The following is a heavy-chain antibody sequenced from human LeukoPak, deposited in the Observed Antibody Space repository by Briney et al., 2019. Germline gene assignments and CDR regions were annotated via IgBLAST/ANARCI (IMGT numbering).Heavy chain of an antibody. V-gene: IGHV4-28*05. D-gene: IGHD4-17*01. CDR1: GYSISSSNY. CDR3: ARKATTGPTKAAFDI. J-gene: IGHJ3*02. CDR2: IYYSGSI. Sequence: SETLSLTCAVSGYSISSSNYWGWIRQPPGKGLEWIGHIYYSGSIYYNPSLKSRVTMSVDTSKNQFSLRLSSVTAVDTAVYYCARKATTGPTKAAFDIWGQGTMVTVSS.